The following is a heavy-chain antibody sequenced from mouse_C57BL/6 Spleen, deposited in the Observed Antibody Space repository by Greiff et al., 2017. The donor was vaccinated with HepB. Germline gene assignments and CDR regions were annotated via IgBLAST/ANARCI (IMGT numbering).Heavy chain of an antibody. CDR3: ARHRYDGWGYFDY. J-gene: IGHJ2*01. Sequence: EVQLQQSGPELVKPGASVKMSCKASGYTFTDYNMHWVKQSHGQSLEWIGYINPNNGGTSYNQKFKGKATLTVNKSSSTAYMALLSLTSDDSAVYYCARHRYDGWGYFDYWGQGTTLTVSS. D-gene: IGHD2-3*01. CDR2: INPNNGGT. CDR1: GYTFTDYN. V-gene: IGHV1-22*01.